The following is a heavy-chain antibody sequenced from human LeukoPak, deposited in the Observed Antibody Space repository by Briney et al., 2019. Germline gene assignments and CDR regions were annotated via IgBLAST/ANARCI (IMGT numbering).Heavy chain of an antibody. V-gene: IGHV4-30-4*07. CDR1: GGSISSGGYS. Sequence: SQTLSLTCAVSGGSISSGGYSWSWIRQPPGKGLEWIGYIYYSGSTNYNPSLKSRVTISVDTSKNQFSLKLSSVTAADTAVYYCARGSGYYTLDAFDIWGQGTMVTVTS. D-gene: IGHD3-3*01. CDR2: IYYSGST. CDR3: ARGSGYYTLDAFDI. J-gene: IGHJ3*02.